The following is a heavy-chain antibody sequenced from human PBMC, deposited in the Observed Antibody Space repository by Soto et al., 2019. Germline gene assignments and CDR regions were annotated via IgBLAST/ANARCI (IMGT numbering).Heavy chain of an antibody. Sequence: KTSETLSLTCTVSGGSISSYYWSWIRQPPGKGLEWIGYIYYSGSTNYNPSLKSRVTISVDTSKNQFSLKLSSVTAADTAVYYCARGRYYYGSGSYRNWFDPWGQGTLVTVSS. CDR1: GGSISSYY. D-gene: IGHD3-10*01. CDR3: ARGRYYYGSGSYRNWFDP. V-gene: IGHV4-59*01. CDR2: IYYSGST. J-gene: IGHJ5*02.